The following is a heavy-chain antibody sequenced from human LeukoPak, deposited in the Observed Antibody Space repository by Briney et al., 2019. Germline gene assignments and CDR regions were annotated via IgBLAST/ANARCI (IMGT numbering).Heavy chain of an antibody. CDR3: ARRTGALYYYDTTGPYDY. CDR1: GFSVSNNY. Sequence: GGSLRLSCVVSGFSVSNNYMSWVRQAPGKGLEWVSIIYTGGTKYYAGSVKGRFIISRDTSKNTLYLQMNSLRAEDTAVYYCARRTGALYYYDTTGPYDYWGQGTLVTVSS. J-gene: IGHJ4*02. D-gene: IGHD3-22*01. CDR2: IYTGGTK. V-gene: IGHV3-53*01.